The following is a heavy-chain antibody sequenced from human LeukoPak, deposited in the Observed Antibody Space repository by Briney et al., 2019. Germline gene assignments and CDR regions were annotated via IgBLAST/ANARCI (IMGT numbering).Heavy chain of an antibody. J-gene: IGHJ4*02. CDR2: IGSDGTKQ. CDR3: ARQMTSTRLFDS. Sequence: GGSLRLSRVASGFIFSDHAFHWVRQSPDKGLEWVALIGSDGTKQYYADSVQGRFTVSRENSKNTLFLQMNTVRADDTAVYFCARQMTSTRLFDSWGQGTLVTVSS. CDR1: GFIFSDHA. V-gene: IGHV3-30*04. D-gene: IGHD5/OR15-5a*01.